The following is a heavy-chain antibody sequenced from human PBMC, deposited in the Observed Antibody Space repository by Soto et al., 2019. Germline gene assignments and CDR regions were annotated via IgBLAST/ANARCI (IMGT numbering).Heavy chain of an antibody. CDR3: ARRSSGWYFDY. D-gene: IGHD6-19*01. V-gene: IGHV3-23*01. Sequence: EVQLLESGGGLVQTGGSLRLSCAASGFTFCSYAMSWVRQAPGKGLEWVSAISGSGGSTYYADSVKGRFTFTRDNSKNTLYLQMNSLRAEDTAVYYCARRSSGWYFDYWGQGTLVTVSS. CDR2: ISGSGGST. J-gene: IGHJ4*02. CDR1: GFTFCSYA.